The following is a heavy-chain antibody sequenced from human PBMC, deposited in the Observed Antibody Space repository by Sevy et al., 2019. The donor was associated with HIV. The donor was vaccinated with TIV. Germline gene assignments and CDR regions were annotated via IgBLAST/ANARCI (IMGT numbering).Heavy chain of an antibody. D-gene: IGHD1-26*01. CDR3: ARDRDLSGSYLEYYYYAMDV. CDR1: GYTFIAYY. V-gene: IGHV1-46*01. J-gene: IGHJ6*02. CDR2: IDPSGST. Sequence: ASVKVSCKGSGYTFIAYYVHWVRQAPGQGLEWMGLIDPSGSTRYAQKFQGRVSMTGDTSTTTVYMELSSLTSEDTAVYYCARDRDLSGSYLEYYYYAMDVWGQGTTVTVSS.